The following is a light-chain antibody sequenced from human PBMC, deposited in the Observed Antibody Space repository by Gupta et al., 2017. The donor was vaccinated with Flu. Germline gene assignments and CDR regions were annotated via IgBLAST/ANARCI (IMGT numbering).Light chain of an antibody. CDR2: SNN. CDR1: ISNAGSDT. Sequence: QSVLTQPPSASGTPGQSVTLSCSVSISNAGSDTVSWYPQVPGTATNLLIYSNNQRPSGVTGRFSGTKSGTSASLAIWGLQSEEEADYYCAAWDDSLSGRWVFGGGTKLTVL. V-gene: IGLV1-44*01. J-gene: IGLJ3*02. CDR3: AAWDDSLSGRWV.